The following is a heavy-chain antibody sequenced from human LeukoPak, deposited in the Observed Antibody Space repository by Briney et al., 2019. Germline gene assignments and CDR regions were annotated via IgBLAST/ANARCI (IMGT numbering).Heavy chain of an antibody. CDR1: GFTSSNYE. CDR3: TRGPPNYLESSGYFYL. Sequence: GGSLRLSCAASGFTSSNYEMNWVRQAPGKGLEWVSYISSSGGAIYCADSVKGRFTISRDNAKKSLYLQMKSLRAEDTAVYYCTRGPPNYLESSGYFYLWGQGTLVTVSS. CDR2: ISSSGGAI. J-gene: IGHJ4*02. V-gene: IGHV3-48*03. D-gene: IGHD3-22*01.